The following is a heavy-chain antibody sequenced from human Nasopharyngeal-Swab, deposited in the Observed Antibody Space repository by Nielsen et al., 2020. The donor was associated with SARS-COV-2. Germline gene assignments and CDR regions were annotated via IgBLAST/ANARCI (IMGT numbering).Heavy chain of an antibody. V-gene: IGHV4-39*01. CDR1: GGSISSSSYC. CDR2: IYYSGST. CDR3: ARNYDFWSGPPYYYYGMDV. Sequence: SETLSLTCTVSGGSISSSSYCWGWIRQPPGKGLEWIGSIYYSGSTYYNPSLKSRVTISVDTSKNQFSLKLSSVTAADTAVYYCARNYDFWSGPPYYYYGMDVWGQGTTVTVSS. D-gene: IGHD3-3*01. J-gene: IGHJ6*02.